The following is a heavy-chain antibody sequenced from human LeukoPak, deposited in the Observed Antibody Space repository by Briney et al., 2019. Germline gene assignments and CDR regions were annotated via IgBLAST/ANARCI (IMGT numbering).Heavy chain of an antibody. V-gene: IGHV3-48*01. CDR3: ARDGVVPAALTAY. J-gene: IGHJ4*02. D-gene: IGHD2-2*01. CDR1: GFTFSSYS. CDR2: ISSSSSTI. Sequence: PGGSLRLSCAASGFTFSSYSMNWVRQAPGKGLEWVSYISSSSSTIYYADSVKGRFTISGDNAKNSLYLQMNSLRAEDTAVYYCARDGVVPAALTAYWGQGALVTVSS.